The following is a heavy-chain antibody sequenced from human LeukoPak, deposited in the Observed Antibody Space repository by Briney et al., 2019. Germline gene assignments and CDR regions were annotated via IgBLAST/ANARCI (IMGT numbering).Heavy chain of an antibody. CDR1: GGSISSYY. D-gene: IGHD1-26*01. V-gene: IGHV4-59*08. CDR3: ARLHSGSLGMDF. J-gene: IGHJ4*02. Sequence: SETLSLTCTVSGGSISSYYSTWIRQPPGKGLEWIGYIYYSGSTNYNPSLKSRVTMSVDTSKNQFSLNLSSVTAADTAVYYCARLHSGSLGMDFWGQGTLVTVSS. CDR2: IYYSGST.